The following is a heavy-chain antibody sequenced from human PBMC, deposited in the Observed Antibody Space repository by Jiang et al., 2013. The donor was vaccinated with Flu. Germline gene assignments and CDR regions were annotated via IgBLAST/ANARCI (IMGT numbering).Heavy chain of an antibody. D-gene: IGHD3-3*01. V-gene: IGHV3-30*18. CDR3: VKDLRNGDFWSGSIPGNF. Sequence: SGFXFSTYGMHWVARXQGKGLEWVAVISFDGSDTFYTDSVKGRFTISRDNSKNTLYLQMNSLRAEDTAVYYCVKDLRNGDFWSGSIPGNFWGQGTLVTVSS. CDR2: ISFDGSDT. CDR1: GFXFSTYG. J-gene: IGHJ4*02.